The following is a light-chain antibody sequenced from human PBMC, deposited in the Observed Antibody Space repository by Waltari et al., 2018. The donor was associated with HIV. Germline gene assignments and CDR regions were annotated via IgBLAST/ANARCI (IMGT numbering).Light chain of an antibody. CDR1: SSDDWKYNL. CDR3: CSYAGSSTPVV. CDR2: EVC. Sequence: QSALTQPASVSGSPGQSITISCTGTSSDDWKYNLVSWYQQHPGKSPKLRIYEVCKRPSVVSNRFSGSKSGNTASLTISGLQAEDEADYYCCSYAGSSTPVVFGGGTKLTVL. V-gene: IGLV2-23*02. J-gene: IGLJ2*01.